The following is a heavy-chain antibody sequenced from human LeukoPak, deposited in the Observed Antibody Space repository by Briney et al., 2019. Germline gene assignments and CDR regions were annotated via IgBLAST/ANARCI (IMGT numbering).Heavy chain of an antibody. V-gene: IGHV3-21*04. CDR1: GFTFSSYS. Sequence: GGSLRLSCGVSGFTFSSYSMCWVRQAPGKGLEWVSFISSSSSYIYYADSVKGRFTISRDNAKNSLYLQMNSLRAEDTAVYYCARDGAVAGRYYFDYWGQGILVTVSS. CDR2: ISSSSSYI. D-gene: IGHD6-19*01. CDR3: ARDGAVAGRYYFDY. J-gene: IGHJ4*02.